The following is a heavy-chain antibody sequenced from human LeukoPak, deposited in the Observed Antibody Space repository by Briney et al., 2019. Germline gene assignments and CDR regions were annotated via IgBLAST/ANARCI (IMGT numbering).Heavy chain of an antibody. D-gene: IGHD2-8*02. J-gene: IGHJ2*01. CDR1: RFTFSSYA. Sequence: GGSLRLSCAASRFTFSSYAMSWVRQAPGKGLEWVSSISNSGGSTFYEDSVKGRFTISRDNSRDNSKNMVYLQMNSLRAEDTAVYYCARDLPMTYCTVGETCYPNFYFDLWGRGTLVTVSS. CDR2: ISNSGGST. CDR3: ARDLPMTYCTVGETCYPNFYFDL. V-gene: IGHV3-23*01.